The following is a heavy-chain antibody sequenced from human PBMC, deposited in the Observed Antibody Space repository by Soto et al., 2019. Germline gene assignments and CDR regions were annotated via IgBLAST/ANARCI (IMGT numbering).Heavy chain of an antibody. CDR1: RFTFSSYS. D-gene: IGHD3-22*01. CDR2: ISSTSSTL. V-gene: IGHV3-48*02. CDR3: ARDFYDSTSFDY. J-gene: IGHJ4*02. Sequence: EVQLVESGGGLVQPGGSLRLSCAASRFTFSSYSMNWVRQAPGKGLEWVSYISSTSSTLYYADSVKGRFTISRDNAKNSLYLQMNGLRDEDTAVYYCARDFYDSTSFDYWGQGTLVTVSS.